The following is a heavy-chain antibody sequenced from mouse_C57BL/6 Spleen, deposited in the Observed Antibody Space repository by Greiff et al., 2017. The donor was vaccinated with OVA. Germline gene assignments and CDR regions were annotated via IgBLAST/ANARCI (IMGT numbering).Heavy chain of an antibody. CDR3: ARAYYSNYGFAY. CDR1: GYSFTGYF. J-gene: IGHJ3*01. V-gene: IGHV1-20*01. D-gene: IGHD2-5*01. Sequence: EVKLLESGPELVKPGDSVKISCKASGYSFTGYFMNWVMQSHGKSLEWIGRINPYNGDTFYNQKFKGKATLTVDKSSSTAHMELRSLTSEDSAVYYCARAYYSNYGFAYGGQATLVTVSA. CDR2: INPYNGDT.